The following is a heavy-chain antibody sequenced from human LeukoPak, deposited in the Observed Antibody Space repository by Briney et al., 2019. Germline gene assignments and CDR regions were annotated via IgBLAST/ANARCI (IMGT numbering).Heavy chain of an antibody. CDR2: INHSGST. CDR1: GGSFSGYY. Sequence: SETLSLTCAVYGGSFSGYYWSWIRQPPGKGLEWIGVINHSGSTNYNPSLKSRVTISVDTSKNQFSLKLSSVTAADTAVYYCAREKPFYYYYYMDVWGKGTTVTVSS. CDR3: AREKPFYYYYYMDV. V-gene: IGHV4-34*01. J-gene: IGHJ6*03.